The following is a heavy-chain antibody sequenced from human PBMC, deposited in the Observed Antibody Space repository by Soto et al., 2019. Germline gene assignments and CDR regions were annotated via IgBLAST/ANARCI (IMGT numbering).Heavy chain of an antibody. CDR1: GFTISTHG. J-gene: IGHJ4*02. V-gene: IGHV3-33*01. CDR3: AAATTWNFHFHY. CDR2: IWYDGSNR. D-gene: IGHD1-7*01. Sequence: QVQLVESGGGVVQPGTSLRLSCAASGFTISTHGMHWVRQAPGKGLEWVANIWYDGSNRFYADSVKGRFTISKDNSTNTHYLQMSSLRAEDTAVYYCAAATTWNFHFHYWGQGTQVTVSS.